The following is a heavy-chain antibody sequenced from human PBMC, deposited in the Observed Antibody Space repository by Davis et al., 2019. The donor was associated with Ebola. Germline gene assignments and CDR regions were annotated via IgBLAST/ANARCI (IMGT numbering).Heavy chain of an antibody. Sequence: MPSETLSLTCTVPGGSISSYYWSWIRQPPGKGLEWIGYIYYSGSTNYNPSLKSRVTISVDTSKNQFSLKLSSVTAADTAVYYCARGGYSGYDYFDYWGQGTLVTVSS. V-gene: IGHV4-59*01. CDR2: IYYSGST. CDR1: GGSISSYY. CDR3: ARGGYSGYDYFDY. D-gene: IGHD5-12*01. J-gene: IGHJ4*02.